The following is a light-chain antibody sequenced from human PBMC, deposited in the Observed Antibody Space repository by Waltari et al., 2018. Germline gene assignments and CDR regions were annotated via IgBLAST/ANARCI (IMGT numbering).Light chain of an antibody. CDR3: CSYLCSSTSYV. V-gene: IGLV2-23*01. Sequence: QSALTQPASVSGYPGQSITISCTGVSNDVGTDNLVAWYQQYTGKAPKLMIYEASKRPSGCSNRFSGSKSCNTSSLSISGLQAEDESDYFCCSYLCSSTSYVFGIGTKVTVL. J-gene: IGLJ1*01. CDR1: SNDVGTDNL. CDR2: EAS.